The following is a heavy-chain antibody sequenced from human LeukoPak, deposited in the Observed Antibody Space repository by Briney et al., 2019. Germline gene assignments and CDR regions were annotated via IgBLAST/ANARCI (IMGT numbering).Heavy chain of an antibody. Sequence: ASVKVSCKASGYTFTSYAMNWVRQAPGQGLEWMGWINTNTGNPTYAQGFTGRFVFSLDTSVSTAYLQISSLKAEDTAVYYCARGSLLREIAAAGDCYFDYWGQGTLVTVSS. CDR2: INTNTGNP. CDR3: ARGSLLREIAAAGDCYFDY. D-gene: IGHD6-13*01. V-gene: IGHV7-4-1*02. CDR1: GYTFTSYA. J-gene: IGHJ4*02.